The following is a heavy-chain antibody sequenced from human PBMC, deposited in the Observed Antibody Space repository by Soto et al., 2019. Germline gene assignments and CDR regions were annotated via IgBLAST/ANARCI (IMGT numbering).Heavy chain of an antibody. D-gene: IGHD1-7*01. CDR2: MSGSSSTT. J-gene: IGHJ4*02. CDR1: GLTFSNYA. Sequence: PGGFLRLSCATSGLTFSNYAMSWVRQAPGGGLEWVSSMSGSSSTTYYADSVGGRFTISRDRSKNTLYLQMSSLRAEDTALYYCAKNQERELPRVIDFWGQGTLGTVS. V-gene: IGHV3-23*01. CDR3: AKNQERELPRVIDF.